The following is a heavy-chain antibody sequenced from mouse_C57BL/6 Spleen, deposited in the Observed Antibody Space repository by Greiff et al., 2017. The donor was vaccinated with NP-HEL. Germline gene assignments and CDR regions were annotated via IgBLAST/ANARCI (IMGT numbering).Heavy chain of an antibody. V-gene: IGHV5-6*01. CDR2: ISSGGSYT. J-gene: IGHJ2*01. CDR1: GFTFSSYG. Sequence: EVQGVESGGDLVKPGGSLKLSCAASGFTFSSYGMSWVRQTPDKRLEWVATISSGGSYTYYPDSVKGRFTISRDNAKNTLYLQMSSLKSEDTAMYYCARQALDYFDYWGQGTTLTVSS. CDR3: ARQALDYFDY.